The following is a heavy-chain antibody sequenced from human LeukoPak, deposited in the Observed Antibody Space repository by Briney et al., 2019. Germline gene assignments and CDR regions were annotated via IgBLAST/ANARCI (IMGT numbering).Heavy chain of an antibody. CDR2: IYYSGST. Sequence: SQTLSLTCTVSGGSISSGDYYRSWIRQPPGKGLEWIGYIYYSGSTYYNPSLKSRVTISVDTSKNQFSLKLSSVTAADTAVYYCARASTVVTWFDPWGQGTLVTVSS. V-gene: IGHV4-30-4*08. J-gene: IGHJ5*02. CDR3: ARASTVVTWFDP. D-gene: IGHD4-23*01. CDR1: GGSISSGDYY.